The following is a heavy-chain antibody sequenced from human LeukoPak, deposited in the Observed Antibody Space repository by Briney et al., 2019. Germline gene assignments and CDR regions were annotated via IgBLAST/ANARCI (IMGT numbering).Heavy chain of an antibody. CDR2: IIPIFGTA. Sequence: ASVKVSCKASGGTFSSYAISWVRPAPGQGLEWMGGIIPIFGTANYAQKFQGRVTITADESTSTAYMELSSLRSEDTAVYYCARGRITMVRGVTPLDAFDIWGQGTMVTVSS. J-gene: IGHJ3*02. V-gene: IGHV1-69*13. D-gene: IGHD3-10*01. CDR1: GGTFSSYA. CDR3: ARGRITMVRGVTPLDAFDI.